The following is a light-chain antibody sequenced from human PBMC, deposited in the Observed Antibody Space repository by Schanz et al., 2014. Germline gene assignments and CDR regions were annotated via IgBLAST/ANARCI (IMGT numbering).Light chain of an antibody. CDR1: QSVSNK. V-gene: IGKV3-15*01. CDR3: QQYDNWPPWT. CDR2: GAS. Sequence: EIVMTQSPATLSVSPGERATLSCRASQSVSNKLAWYQHKPGQAPRLLIYGASTRATGIPARFSGSGSGTYFTLTISSLQSEDFAVYYCQQYDNWPPWTFGQGTKVELK. J-gene: IGKJ1*01.